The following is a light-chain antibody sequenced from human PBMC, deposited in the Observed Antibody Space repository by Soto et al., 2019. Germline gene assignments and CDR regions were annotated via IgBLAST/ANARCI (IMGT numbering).Light chain of an antibody. CDR3: QSYDRSLKVV. CDR2: GNN. Sequence: QSVLTQPPSVSGAPGQRVTISCTGSSSNIGAGYDVHWYQQLPGTAPKLLIYGNNNRPSGVPDRFSGSKSGTSASLAITGLQAEDEADYYCQSYDRSLKVVFGGGTKLTVL. V-gene: IGLV1-40*01. CDR1: SSNIGAGYD. J-gene: IGLJ2*01.